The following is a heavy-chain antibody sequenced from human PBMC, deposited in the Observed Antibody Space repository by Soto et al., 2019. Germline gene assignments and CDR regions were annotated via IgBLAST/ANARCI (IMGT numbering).Heavy chain of an antibody. D-gene: IGHD2-2*01. CDR3: ARWGFEYTAALRSYYGMDV. J-gene: IGHJ6*01. CDR2: INPNSGGT. V-gene: IGHV1-2*04. Sequence: ASVKVSCKASGYTFTGYYMHWVRQAPGQGLEWMGWINPNSGGTNYAQKFQGWVTMTRDTSISTAYMELSRLRSDDTAVYYCARWGFEYTAALRSYYGMDVWGQGTTGTVSS. CDR1: GYTFTGYY.